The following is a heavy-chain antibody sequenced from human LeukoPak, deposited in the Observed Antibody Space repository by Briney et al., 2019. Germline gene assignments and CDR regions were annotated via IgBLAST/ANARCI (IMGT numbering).Heavy chain of an antibody. CDR2: ISSSSSYI. CDR1: GFTFSSYS. J-gene: IGHJ4*02. V-gene: IGHV3-21*01. Sequence: GGSLRLSCAASGFTFSSYSMNWVRQAPGKGLEWVSSISSSSSYIYYADSVKGRFTISRDNAKNSLYLQMNSLRAEDTAVYYCXRDTHSYGYSDYWGQGTLVTVSS. CDR3: XRDTHSYGYSDY. D-gene: IGHD5-18*01.